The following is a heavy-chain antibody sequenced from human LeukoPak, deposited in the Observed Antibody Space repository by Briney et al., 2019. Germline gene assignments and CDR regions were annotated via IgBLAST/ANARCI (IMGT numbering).Heavy chain of an antibody. V-gene: IGHV3-7*01. CDR2: IKQDGSEK. J-gene: IGHJ6*02. D-gene: IGHD3-22*01. CDR3: ARDGDDSSGYSYYYYYYGMDV. Sequence: GRSLRLSCAASGFTFSSYWMSWVRQAPGKGLEWVANIKQDGSEKYYVDSVKGRFTISRDNAKNSLYLQMNSLRAEDTAVYYCARDGDDSSGYSYYYYYYGMDVWGQGTTVTVSS. CDR1: GFTFSSYW.